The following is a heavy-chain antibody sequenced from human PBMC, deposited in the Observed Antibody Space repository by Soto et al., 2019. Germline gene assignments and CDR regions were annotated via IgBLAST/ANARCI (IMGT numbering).Heavy chain of an antibody. CDR1: GLTFISYA. CDR3: AKGSRGGSYGYFDF. J-gene: IGHJ4*02. Sequence: GGSLRLACAASGLTFISYAMTWVRQAPGKGLEWVSAISGSGGNTYYADSVKGRFTISRDNSKNTLYLQMNSLRAEDTAVYYCAKGSRGGSYGYFDFWGQGTLVTVSS. CDR2: ISGSGGNT. V-gene: IGHV3-23*01. D-gene: IGHD1-26*01.